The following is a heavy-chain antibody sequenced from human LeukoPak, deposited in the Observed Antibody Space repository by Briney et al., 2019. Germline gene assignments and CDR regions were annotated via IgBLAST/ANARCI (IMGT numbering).Heavy chain of an antibody. J-gene: IGHJ4*02. CDR1: GFTFSSYA. CDR2: IGGSGGST. V-gene: IGHV3-23*01. D-gene: IGHD2-8*01. CDR3: ARDVRPCTNGVCYKDPYYFDY. Sequence: GGSLRLSCAASGFTFSSYAMSWVRQAPGKGLEWVSAIGGSGGSTYYADSVKGRFTISRDNSKNTLYLQMNSLRAEDTAVYYCARDVRPCTNGVCYKDPYYFDYWGQGTLVTVSS.